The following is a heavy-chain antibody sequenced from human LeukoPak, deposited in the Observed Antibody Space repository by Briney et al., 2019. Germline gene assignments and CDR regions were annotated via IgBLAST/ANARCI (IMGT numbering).Heavy chain of an antibody. CDR1: GFTFSSYG. CDR2: IWYDGSNK. V-gene: IGHV3-33*06. Sequence: PGGSLRLSCAASGFTFSSYGMHWVRQAPGKGLEWVAVIWYDGSNKYYADSVKGRFTISRDNSKNTLYLQMNSLRAEDAAVYYCAKDSGRTYYDYVWGSCDYWGQGTLVTVSS. CDR3: AKDSGRTYYDYVWGSCDY. J-gene: IGHJ4*02. D-gene: IGHD3-16*01.